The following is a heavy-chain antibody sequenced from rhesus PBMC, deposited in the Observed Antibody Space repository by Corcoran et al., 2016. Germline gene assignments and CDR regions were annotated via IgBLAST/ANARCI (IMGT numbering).Heavy chain of an antibody. CDR3: AREMDSLNNVDYFDY. J-gene: IGHJ4*01. V-gene: IGHV4-165*01. D-gene: IGHD1-20*01. CDR2: ISGSSGST. Sequence: QVQLQESGPGLVKPSETLSLTCAVSGGSFSGYYWGWLRQPPGKGLEWIGYISGSSGSTDYTPSLTSRVTISTDTSKNQFSLKLSSVTAADTAVYYCAREMDSLNNVDYFDYWGQGVLVTVSS. CDR1: GGSFSGYY.